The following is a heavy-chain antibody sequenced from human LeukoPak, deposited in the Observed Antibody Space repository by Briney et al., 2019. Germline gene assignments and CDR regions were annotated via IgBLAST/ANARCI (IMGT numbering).Heavy chain of an antibody. CDR2: ISSSSNYI. Sequence: GGSLRLSCPASGFTFSSYSMNWVRQAPGKGLEWVSSISSSSNYIYYADSVKGRFTISRDNAKKSLFLQMNSLRAEDTAVYYCARAGIVATIVMFDYWGQGTLVTVSS. CDR3: ARAGIVATIVMFDY. J-gene: IGHJ4*02. V-gene: IGHV3-21*01. D-gene: IGHD5-12*01. CDR1: GFTFSSYS.